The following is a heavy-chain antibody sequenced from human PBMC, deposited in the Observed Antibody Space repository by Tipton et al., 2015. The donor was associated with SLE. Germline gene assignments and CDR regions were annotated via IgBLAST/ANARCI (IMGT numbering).Heavy chain of an antibody. Sequence: TLSLTCAVYGGSFSGYYWSWIRQPPGKGLEWIGEINHSGSTNYNPSLKSQVTISVDTSKNQFSLKLSSVTAADTAVYYCARVLSSSWSFDYWGQGTLVTVSS. J-gene: IGHJ4*02. CDR1: GGSFSGYY. V-gene: IGHV4-34*01. D-gene: IGHD6-13*01. CDR3: ARVLSSSWSFDY. CDR2: INHSGST.